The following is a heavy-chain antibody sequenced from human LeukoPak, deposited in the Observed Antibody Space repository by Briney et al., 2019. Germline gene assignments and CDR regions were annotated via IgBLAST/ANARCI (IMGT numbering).Heavy chain of an antibody. CDR1: GFTFSSYG. J-gene: IGHJ4*02. CDR3: AKDRTTVTTGGVDY. CDR2: IRYDGSNK. Sequence: GASLKISCAASGFTFSSYGMHWVRQAPGKGLEWVAFIRYDGSNKYYADSVKGRFTISRDNSKNTLYLQMNSLRAEDTAVYYCAKDRTTVTTGGVDYWGQGTLVTVSS. D-gene: IGHD4-17*01. V-gene: IGHV3-30*02.